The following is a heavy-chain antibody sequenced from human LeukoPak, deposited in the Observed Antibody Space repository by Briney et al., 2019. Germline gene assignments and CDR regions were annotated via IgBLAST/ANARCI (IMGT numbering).Heavy chain of an antibody. J-gene: IGHJ4*02. CDR2: IYYSGST. CDR1: GGSISSSGYY. V-gene: IGHV4-61*05. CDR3: ARLKYAGVAAAASLDY. Sequence: SETLSLTCTVSGGSISSSGYYWSWIRQPPGKGLEWIGYIYYSGSTNYNPSLKSRVTISVDTSKNQFSLKLSSVTAADTALYYCARLKYAGVAAAASLDYWGQGTLVTVSS. D-gene: IGHD6-13*01.